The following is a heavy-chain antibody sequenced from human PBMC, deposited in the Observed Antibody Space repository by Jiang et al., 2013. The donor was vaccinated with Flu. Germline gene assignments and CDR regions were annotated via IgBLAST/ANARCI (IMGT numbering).Heavy chain of an antibody. CDR1: GGSISSSY. CDR2: IYNIGNA. CDR3: ARSGYTYDYSPFDY. D-gene: IGHD5-18*01. Sequence: GLVKPSETLSLTCTVSGGSISSSYWSWIRRPPGKGLEWIGHIYNIGNANYNPSLKSRVTISVDTTKNQFSLKLNSVTAADTAAYYCARSGYTYDYSPFDYWGQGTLVTVSS. J-gene: IGHJ4*02. V-gene: IGHV4-59*01.